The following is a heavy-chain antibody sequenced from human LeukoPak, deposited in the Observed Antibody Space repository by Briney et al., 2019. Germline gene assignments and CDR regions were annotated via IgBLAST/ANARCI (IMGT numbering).Heavy chain of an antibody. V-gene: IGHV3-73*01. J-gene: IGHJ3*02. Sequence: GGSLRLSCAASAFTFSGSAIHWVRQASGKGLEWVGRIRSKANNYATAYATSVEGRFTISRDDSKSTAYPQMNSLKTEDTAVYYCTRLTGADVFDIWGQGTMVTVSS. CDR1: AFTFSGSA. CDR2: IRSKANNYAT. CDR3: TRLTGADVFDI. D-gene: IGHD3-10*01.